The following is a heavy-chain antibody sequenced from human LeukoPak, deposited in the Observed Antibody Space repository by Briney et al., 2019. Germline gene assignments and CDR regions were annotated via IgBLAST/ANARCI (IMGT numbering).Heavy chain of an antibody. J-gene: IGHJ5*01. CDR1: GYTFTGYY. V-gene: IGHV1-2*02. CDR3: ARVIATVTANWFDS. CDR2: INPNSGGT. Sequence: ASVKVSCKASGYTFTGYYMHWVRQAPGQGLEWMGWINPNSGGTNYAQKFQGRVTMTRDTSISTAYMELSRLRSDDTAVYYCARVIATVTANWFDSWGQGTLVTVSS. D-gene: IGHD4-17*01.